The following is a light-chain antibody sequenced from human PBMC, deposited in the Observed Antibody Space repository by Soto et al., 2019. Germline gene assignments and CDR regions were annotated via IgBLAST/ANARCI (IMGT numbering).Light chain of an antibody. J-gene: IGKJ1*01. CDR1: QSVSTD. V-gene: IGKV1-39*01. Sequence: DIQVTQSPSSLSASVGDRVSITFRTSQSVSTDLNWYRHKPGKARNLLIYAASTLQTGVPSRFSGSGSGTDFILTISSLQPEDFATYYCQPSYDMGTFGQGIKV. CDR3: QPSYDMGT. CDR2: AAS.